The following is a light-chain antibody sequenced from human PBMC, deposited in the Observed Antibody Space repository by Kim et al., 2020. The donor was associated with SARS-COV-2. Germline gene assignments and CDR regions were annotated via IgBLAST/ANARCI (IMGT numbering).Light chain of an antibody. Sequence: ASVGDRVTITCRASQSVSGWLNWYQQKPEKAPHLLIYRTSTLQTGVPPRFSGSASGTDFTLTINTLQPEDFATYYCQQSYNFPRTFGQGTKVDIK. CDR3: QQSYNFPRT. J-gene: IGKJ1*01. CDR2: RTS. V-gene: IGKV1-39*01. CDR1: QSVSGW.